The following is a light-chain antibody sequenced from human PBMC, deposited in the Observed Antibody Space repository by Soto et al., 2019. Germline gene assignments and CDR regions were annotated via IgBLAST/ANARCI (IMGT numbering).Light chain of an antibody. CDR3: NPYYSYPLT. CDR1: QGISSY. V-gene: IGKV1-8*01. CDR2: AAS. Sequence: AIRMTQSPSSLSASTGDRVTITCRASQGISSYLAWYQQKPGKAPKLLIYAASTLQSGVPSRFSGSGSVTDFALTITCLHSQSFATYLPNPYYSYPLTFGNGSNVDMK. J-gene: IGKJ1*01.